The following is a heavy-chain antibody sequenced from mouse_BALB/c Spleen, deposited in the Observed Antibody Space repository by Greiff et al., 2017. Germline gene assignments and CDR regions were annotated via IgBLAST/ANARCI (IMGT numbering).Heavy chain of an antibody. J-gene: IGHJ1*01. V-gene: IGHV5-6*01. D-gene: IGHD2-10*01. Sequence: EVMLVESGGDLVKPGGSLKLSCAASGFTFSSYGMSWVRQTPDKRLEWVATISSGGSYTYYPDSVKGRFTISRDNAKNTLYLQMSSLKSEDTAMYYCARPLLEYFDVWGAGTTVTVSS. CDR2: ISSGGSYT. CDR1: GFTFSSYG. CDR3: ARPLLEYFDV.